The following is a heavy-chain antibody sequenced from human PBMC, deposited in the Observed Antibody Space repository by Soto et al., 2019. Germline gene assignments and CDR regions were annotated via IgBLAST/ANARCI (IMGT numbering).Heavy chain of an antibody. CDR1: GFTFSSYG. CDR3: AKEVGAYYDSIQKEQNWFDP. J-gene: IGHJ5*02. D-gene: IGHD3-22*01. V-gene: IGHV3-30*18. Sequence: GGSLRLSCAASGFTFSSYGMHWVRQAPGKGLEWVAVISYDGSNKYYADSVKGRFTISRDNSKNTLYMRMHSLRAEDTAVYYCAKEVGAYYDSIQKEQNWFDPWGQGTLVTVSS. CDR2: ISYDGSNK.